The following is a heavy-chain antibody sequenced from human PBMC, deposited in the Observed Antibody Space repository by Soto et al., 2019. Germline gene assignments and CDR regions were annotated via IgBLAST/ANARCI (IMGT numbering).Heavy chain of an antibody. J-gene: IGHJ4*02. CDR1: GFTFSSYG. D-gene: IGHD3-9*01. CDR2: ISYDGSNK. CDR3: AKDGPYYDI. V-gene: IGHV3-30*18. Sequence: QVQLVESGGGVVQPGRSLRLSCAASGFTFSSYGMHWVRQAPGKGLEWVAVISYDGSNKYYADSVKGRFTISRDNSKKTLYLQMNSLRAEDTAVYYCAKDGPYYDIWGQGTLVTVSS.